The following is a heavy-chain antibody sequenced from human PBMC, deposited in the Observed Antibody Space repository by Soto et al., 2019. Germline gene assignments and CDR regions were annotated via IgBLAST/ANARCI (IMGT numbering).Heavy chain of an antibody. J-gene: IGHJ4*02. V-gene: IGHV1-8*01. CDR2: MNPNSGNT. CDR1: GYTFTSYD. D-gene: IGHD3-10*01. CDR3: ARALHRDHRHDY. Sequence: GASVKGSCKASGYTFTSYDINWVRQATGQGLEWMGWMNPNSGNTGYAQKFQGRVTMTRNTSIGTAYMELSSLRSEDTAVYYCARALHRDHRHDYWGQGTLVTVSS.